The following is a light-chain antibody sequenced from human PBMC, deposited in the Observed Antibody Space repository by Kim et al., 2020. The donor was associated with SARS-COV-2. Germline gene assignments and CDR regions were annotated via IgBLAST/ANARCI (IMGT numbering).Light chain of an antibody. Sequence: QSALTQPASVSGSPGQSITISCTGTSSDVGGYNYVSWYQQYPGKAPKLMIYDVSKRPSGVSNRFSGSKSGNTASLTISGLQAEDEADYYCSSYRSSGYVFGTGTKFTVL. V-gene: IGLV2-14*03. CDR3: SSYRSSGYV. J-gene: IGLJ1*01. CDR2: DVS. CDR1: SSDVGGYNY.